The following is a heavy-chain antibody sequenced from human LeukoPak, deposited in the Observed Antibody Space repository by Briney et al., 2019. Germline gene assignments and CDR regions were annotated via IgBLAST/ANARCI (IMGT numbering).Heavy chain of an antibody. CDR2: INHSGST. Sequence: ASETLSLTCAVYGGSFSGYYWSWIRQPPGKGLEWIGEINHSGSTNYNPSLKSRVTISVDTSKNQFSLKLSSVTAADTAVYYCARHRCSGGSCYPMNWFDPWGQGTLVTVSS. J-gene: IGHJ5*02. CDR3: ARHRCSGGSCYPMNWFDP. V-gene: IGHV4-34*01. CDR1: GGSFSGYY. D-gene: IGHD2-15*01.